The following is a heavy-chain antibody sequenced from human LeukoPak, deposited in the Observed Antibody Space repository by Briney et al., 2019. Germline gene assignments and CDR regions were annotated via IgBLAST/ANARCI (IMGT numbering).Heavy chain of an antibody. J-gene: IGHJ4*02. CDR3: ARAHIAARPVY. D-gene: IGHD6-6*01. Sequence: PSETLSLTCTVSGGSISSSSYYWGWIRQPPGKGLEWIGSIYYSGSTYYNPSLKSRVTISVDTSKNQFSLKLSSVTAADTAVYYCARAHIAARPVYWGQGTLVTVSS. CDR2: IYYSGST. V-gene: IGHV4-39*07. CDR1: GGSISSSSYY.